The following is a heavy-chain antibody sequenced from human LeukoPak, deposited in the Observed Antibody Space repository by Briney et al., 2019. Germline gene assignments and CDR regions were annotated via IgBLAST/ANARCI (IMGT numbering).Heavy chain of an antibody. CDR1: GITLSNYG. V-gene: IGHV3-23*01. CDR2: ISGSGGTT. CDR3: AKRGVVIRAILVGFHREAYYFDS. D-gene: IGHD2-21*01. J-gene: IGHJ4*02. Sequence: PGGSLRLSCAVSGITLSNYGMSWVRQAPGKGLEWVAGISGSGGTTNYADSVKGRFTISRDNPKNTLYLQMNSLRAEDTAVYFCAKRGVVIRAILVGFHREAYYFDSWGQGALVTVSS.